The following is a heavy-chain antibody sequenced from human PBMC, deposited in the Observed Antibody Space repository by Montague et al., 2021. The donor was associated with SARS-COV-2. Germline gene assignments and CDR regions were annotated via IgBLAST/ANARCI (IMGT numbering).Heavy chain of an antibody. D-gene: IGHD3-9*01. J-gene: IGHJ4*02. Sequence: SETLSLTCTVSGVSVTDYYWSWIRQPPGKGLEWVGDVLCNKGTNFNPSLKSRVAISVDTSKNQFSLRLTSVTAADTALYYCVRHPQYDGLNGPPDFWDQGTLVTVSS. CDR2: VLCNKGT. CDR3: VRHPQYDGLNGPPDF. V-gene: IGHV4-59*08. CDR1: GVSVTDYY.